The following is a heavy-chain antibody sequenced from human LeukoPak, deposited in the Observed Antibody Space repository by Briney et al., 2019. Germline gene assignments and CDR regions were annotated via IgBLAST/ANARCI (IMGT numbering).Heavy chain of an antibody. CDR3: AKPYGSGSYYRAKGDRPPYFDY. CDR2: ISSSSSYI. CDR1: GFTFSSYS. Sequence: GGSLRLSCAASGFTFSSYSMNWVRQAPGKGLEWVSSISSSSSYIYYADSVKGRFTISRDNSKNTLYLQMNSLRAEDTAVYYCAKPYGSGSYYRAKGDRPPYFDYWGQGTLVTVSS. D-gene: IGHD3-10*01. V-gene: IGHV3-21*04. J-gene: IGHJ4*02.